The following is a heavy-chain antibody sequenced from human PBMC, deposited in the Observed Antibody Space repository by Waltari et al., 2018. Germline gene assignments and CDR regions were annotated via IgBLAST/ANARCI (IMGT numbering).Heavy chain of an antibody. V-gene: IGHV4-59*11. CDR2: IYYSGST. Sequence: QVQLQESGPGLVKPSETLSLTCTVSGGSISSHYWSWIRQPPGKGLEWIGYIYYSGSTNYNPSLKSRVTISVDTSKNQFSLKLSSVTAADTAVYYCARERYSGSNFDYWGQGTLVTVSS. J-gene: IGHJ4*02. CDR1: GGSISSHY. CDR3: ARERYSGSNFDY. D-gene: IGHD1-26*01.